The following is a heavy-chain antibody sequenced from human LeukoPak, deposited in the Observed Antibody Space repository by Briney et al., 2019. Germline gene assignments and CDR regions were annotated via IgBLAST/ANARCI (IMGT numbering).Heavy chain of an antibody. V-gene: IGHV4-59*08. CDR1: GGSISTYY. CDR2: MYYSGTT. Sequence: SETLSLTCSVSGGSISTYYWSWIRQPPGKGLEWIGYMYYSGTTNYNPSLKSRVTISVDTSKNQFSLELSSVTAADTAIYYCARSDRYYYGSDYWGQGTLVTVSS. D-gene: IGHD3-10*01. J-gene: IGHJ4*02. CDR3: ARSDRYYYGSDY.